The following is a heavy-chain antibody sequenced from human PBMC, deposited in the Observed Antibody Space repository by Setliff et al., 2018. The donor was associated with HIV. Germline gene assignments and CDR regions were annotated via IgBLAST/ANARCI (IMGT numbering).Heavy chain of an antibody. Sequence: ASVKVSCKASGYNFTTHYIHWVRQAPGQGLEWMALTNPAGGGTGYAQKFHDRVTVTRDTSTSTVYMDLTGLRSEDTAVYYCARGRDSYNTAVDYWGQGTPVTVSS. V-gene: IGHV1-46*01. D-gene: IGHD1-1*01. CDR3: ARGRDSYNTAVDY. J-gene: IGHJ4*02. CDR1: GYNFTTHY. CDR2: TNPAGGGT.